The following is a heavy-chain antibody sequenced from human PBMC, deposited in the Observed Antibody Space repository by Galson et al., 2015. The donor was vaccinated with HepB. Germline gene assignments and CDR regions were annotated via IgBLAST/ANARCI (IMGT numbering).Heavy chain of an antibody. CDR2: INSDGSYT. J-gene: IGHJ4*02. D-gene: IGHD6-13*01. Sequence: SLRLSCAASGFTFSWYCMHWVRQVPGNGLVWVARINSDGSYTTYADSVKGRFTISRDNAKNTLYLQMNSPRAEDTALYYCARTRGAAAGIFDYWGQGTLVTVSS. V-gene: IGHV3-74*01. CDR3: ARTRGAAAGIFDY. CDR1: GFTFSWYC.